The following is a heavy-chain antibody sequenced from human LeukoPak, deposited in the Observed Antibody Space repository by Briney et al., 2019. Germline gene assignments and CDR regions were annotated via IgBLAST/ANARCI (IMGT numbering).Heavy chain of an antibody. CDR2: IHHSGTT. V-gene: IGHV4-38-2*02. D-gene: IGHD3-3*02. Sequence: SETLSLTCTVSGYSISSGDYWGWIRQPPGKGLEWIASIHHSGTTYYTPSLKSRGSISVDPSKNQLSLSLSSVTAADTAVYYCARGWSILRGGDWFDPWGQGTLVTVSP. CDR3: ARGWSILRGGDWFDP. J-gene: IGHJ5*02. CDR1: GYSISSGDY.